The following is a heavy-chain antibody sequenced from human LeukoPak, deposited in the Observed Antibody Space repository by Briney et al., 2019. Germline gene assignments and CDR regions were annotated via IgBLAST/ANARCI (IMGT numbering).Heavy chain of an antibody. CDR3: AEVPAASIYFPQNDY. D-gene: IGHD2-2*01. J-gene: IGHJ4*02. CDR1: GFTFSSYA. V-gene: IGHV3-23*01. CDR2: ISGSGGST. Sequence: GGSLRLSCAASGFTFSSYAMSWVRQAPGKGLEWVSAISGSGGSTYYADSVKGRFTISRDNSKNTLYLQMNSLRAEDTAVYYCAEVPAASIYFPQNDYWGQGTLVTVSS.